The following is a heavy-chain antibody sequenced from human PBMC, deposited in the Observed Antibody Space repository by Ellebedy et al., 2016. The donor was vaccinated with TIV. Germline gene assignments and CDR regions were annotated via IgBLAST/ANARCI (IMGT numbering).Heavy chain of an antibody. J-gene: IGHJ5*02. V-gene: IGHV3-7*01. CDR1: GFSFRSYW. Sequence: PGGSLRLSCAASGFSFRSYWMSWVRQAPGKGLEWVANIYQDGSVQYYLDSVKGRFTISRDNAINSLFLQMNRLRAGDTAVYYCARRGSYGDYAVQVNSWFDRWGRGTLVTVSS. CDR3: ARRGSYGDYAVQVNSWFDR. CDR2: IYQDGSVQ. D-gene: IGHD4-17*01.